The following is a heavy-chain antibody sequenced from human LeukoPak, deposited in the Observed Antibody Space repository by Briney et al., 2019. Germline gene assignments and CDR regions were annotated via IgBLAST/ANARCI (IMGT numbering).Heavy chain of an antibody. D-gene: IGHD1-14*01. CDR3: ARRDHTGRSHAWFDP. CDR1: GGPVSTISHF. Sequence: PSETLSLTCTVSGGPVSTISHFWDWVRQPPGKGLEWIVSLSDTVTPYYNPSLESLVTMSVDTSKNQFSLKLSSVTAADTAVYYCARRDHTGRSHAWFDPWGQGTLVTVSS. V-gene: IGHV4-39*01. CDR2: LSDTVTP. J-gene: IGHJ5*02.